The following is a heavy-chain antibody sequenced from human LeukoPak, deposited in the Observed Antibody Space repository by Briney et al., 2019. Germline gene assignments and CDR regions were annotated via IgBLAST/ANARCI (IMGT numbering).Heavy chain of an antibody. D-gene: IGHD2-2*01. J-gene: IGHJ4*02. Sequence: GGSLRLSCAASGFTFSSYAMSWVRQAPGKGLEWVSAISGSGGSTYYADSVKGRFTISRDNAKNSLYLQMNSLRAEDTAVYYCARADCSSSSCYELDYWGQGTLVTVSS. V-gene: IGHV3-23*01. CDR1: GFTFSSYA. CDR2: ISGSGGST. CDR3: ARADCSSSSCYELDY.